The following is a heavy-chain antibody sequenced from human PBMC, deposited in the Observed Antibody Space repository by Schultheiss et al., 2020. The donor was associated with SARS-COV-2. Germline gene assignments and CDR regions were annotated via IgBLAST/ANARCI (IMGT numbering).Heavy chain of an antibody. CDR3: ARDRGAGGYFDL. CDR1: GFTFSSYG. Sequence: GGSLRLSCAASGFTFSSYGMHWVRQAPGKGLEWVAVIYSGGSTYYADSVKGRFTISRDNSKNALYLQMNSLRAEDTAVYYCARDRGAGGYFDLWGRGTLVTVSS. D-gene: IGHD3-10*01. J-gene: IGHJ2*01. V-gene: IGHV3-NL1*01. CDR2: IYSGGST.